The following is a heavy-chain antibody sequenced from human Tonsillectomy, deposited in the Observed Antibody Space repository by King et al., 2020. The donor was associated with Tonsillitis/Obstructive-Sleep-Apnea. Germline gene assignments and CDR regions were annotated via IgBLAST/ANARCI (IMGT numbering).Heavy chain of an antibody. CDR3: ARETGSSWYYFDY. V-gene: IGHV3-53*01. CDR1: GFTVSSNY. CDR2: IYSGGST. J-gene: IGHJ4*02. D-gene: IGHD6-13*01. Sequence: VQLVESGGGLIQPGGSLRLSCAASGFTVSSNYMSWVRQAPGKGLEWGSVIYSGGSTYYADSVKGRFTISRDNSKNTLYLQMNSLRAEYTAVYYCARETGSSWYYFDYLGQGTLVTVSS.